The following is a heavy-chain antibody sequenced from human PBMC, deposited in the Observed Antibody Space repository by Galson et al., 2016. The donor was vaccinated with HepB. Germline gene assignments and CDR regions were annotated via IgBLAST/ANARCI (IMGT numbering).Heavy chain of an antibody. CDR3: ATYGSGRNFDF. CDR2: IKSKTDSETI. D-gene: IGHD3-10*01. J-gene: IGHJ4*02. V-gene: IGHV3-15*01. CDR1: GFTFTDAW. Sequence: SLRLSCAASGFTFTDAWMTWVRQAPGKGLEWLGRIKSKTDSETIDYAAPVKGRFIISRDDFKNTLYLRMNSLKTEDTAIYYCATYGSGRNFDFWGQGTLVTVSS.